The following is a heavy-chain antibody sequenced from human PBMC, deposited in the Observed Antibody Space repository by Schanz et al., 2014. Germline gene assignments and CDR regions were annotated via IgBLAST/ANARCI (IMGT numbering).Heavy chain of an antibody. J-gene: IGHJ2*01. CDR2: IGTSGGT. CDR3: AKDAPYPFDL. V-gene: IGHV3-23*01. Sequence: EVQLLESGGGLIQPGGSLRLSCAASGFIFGSSVMAWVRQAPGKGLEWVSTIGTSGGTNYAESVKGRFTISRDNSKNTLYLQMNSLRAEDTAIYYCAKDAPYPFDLWGRGTLITVSS. CDR1: GFIFGSSV.